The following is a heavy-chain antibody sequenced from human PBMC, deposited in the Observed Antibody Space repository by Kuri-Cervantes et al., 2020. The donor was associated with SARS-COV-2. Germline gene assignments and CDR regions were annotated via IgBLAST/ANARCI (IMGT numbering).Heavy chain of an antibody. V-gene: IGHV3-30*02. CDR3: AKDQGDDYYDSSGYYGWGVVDY. J-gene: IGHJ4*02. CDR1: GFTFSSYG. D-gene: IGHD3-22*01. CDR2: IRYDGSNK. Sequence: GESLKISCAASGFTFSSYGMHWVRQAPGKGLEWVAFIRYDGSNKYYADSVKSRFTISRDNSKNTLYLQMNSLRAEDTAVYYCAKDQGDDYYDSSGYYGWGVVDYWGQGTLVTVSS.